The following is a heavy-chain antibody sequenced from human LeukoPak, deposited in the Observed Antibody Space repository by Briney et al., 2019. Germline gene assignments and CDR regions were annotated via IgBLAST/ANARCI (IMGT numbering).Heavy chain of an antibody. V-gene: IGHV3-23*01. CDR2: VSESADRT. J-gene: IGHJ4*02. Sequence: PGGSLRLSCAASGFTFSSYAMNWVRQAPGKGLEWVSSVSESADRTFYADSVKGRFTISRDNSRNTLYLEMSSLRVEDTAVYYCTRRGADGWGFFDYWGQGILVTVSS. D-gene: IGHD5-24*01. CDR3: TRRGADGWGFFDY. CDR1: GFTFSSYA.